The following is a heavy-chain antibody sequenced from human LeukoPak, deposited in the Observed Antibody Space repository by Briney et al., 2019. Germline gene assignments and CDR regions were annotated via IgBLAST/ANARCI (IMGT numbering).Heavy chain of an antibody. CDR2: ISSSSTYI. Sequence: PGGSLRLSCAASGFTFSSYSMNWVRQAPGKGLEWVSSISSSSTYIYYADSLKGRFTISRDNAKNSLYLQMNSLRDEDTAVYYCARDRDYAFDYWGQGTLVTVSS. J-gene: IGHJ4*02. CDR1: GFTFSSYS. V-gene: IGHV3-21*01. CDR3: ARDRDYAFDY. D-gene: IGHD4-17*01.